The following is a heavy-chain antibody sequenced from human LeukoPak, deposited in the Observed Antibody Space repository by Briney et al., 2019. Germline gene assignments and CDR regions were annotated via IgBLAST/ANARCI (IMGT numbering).Heavy chain of an antibody. CDR2: VSWDGDTT. J-gene: IGHJ4*02. Sequence: GGSLRLSCAASGFTFDDYIMHWVRQAPGKGLEWVSLVSWDGDTTYYADSVKGRFTISRDNSKNSLYLQMNSLRAEDTALYYCAKDRDPGSGYDSRGFDYWGQGTLVTVSS. V-gene: IGHV3-43*01. CDR1: GFTFDDYI. D-gene: IGHD5-12*01. CDR3: AKDRDPGSGYDSRGFDY.